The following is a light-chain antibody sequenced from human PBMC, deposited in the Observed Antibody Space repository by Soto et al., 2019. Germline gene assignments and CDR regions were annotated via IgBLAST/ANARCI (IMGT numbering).Light chain of an antibody. CDR2: GAS. CDR1: QSVTSSY. CDR3: QQYGSSPRT. Sequence: VLTQSPGTLSLSPGERATLSCRASQSVTSSYLAWYQQKPGQAPRLLIYGASSRATGIPDRFSGSGSGTDFTLTISRLEPEDFAVYYCQQYGSSPRTFGQGTRLEIK. J-gene: IGKJ5*01. V-gene: IGKV3-20*01.